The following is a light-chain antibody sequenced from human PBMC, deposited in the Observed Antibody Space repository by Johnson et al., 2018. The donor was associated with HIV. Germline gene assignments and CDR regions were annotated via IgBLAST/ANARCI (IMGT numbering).Light chain of an antibody. Sequence: QPVLTQPPSVSAAPGQKVTISCSGSSSNIGINYVSWYQHFPETAPKLLIYENNKRPSGIPDRFSGSKSGTSATLGITGLQTGDEADYYCGTWDSSLSAYVFGAGTKVTVL. V-gene: IGLV1-51*02. J-gene: IGLJ1*01. CDR2: ENN. CDR1: SSNIGINY. CDR3: GTWDSSLSAYV.